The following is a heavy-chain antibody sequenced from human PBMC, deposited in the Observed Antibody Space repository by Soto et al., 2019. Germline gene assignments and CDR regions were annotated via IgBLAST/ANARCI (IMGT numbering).Heavy chain of an antibody. V-gene: IGHV1-18*01. CDR2: ISGYNGDT. CDR1: GYTFTRYG. J-gene: IGHJ6*02. CDR3: AKNGQPPYYYYGMDV. Sequence: QGQLVQSGTEVKKPGASLKVSCKASGYTFTRYGISWVRQAPGQGLEWMGWISGYNGDTKYAQKFQGRVTMTIDTSTSTAYMELGSLTSDDTAVYYCAKNGQPPYYYYGMDVWGQGTTVTVSS. D-gene: IGHD2-8*01.